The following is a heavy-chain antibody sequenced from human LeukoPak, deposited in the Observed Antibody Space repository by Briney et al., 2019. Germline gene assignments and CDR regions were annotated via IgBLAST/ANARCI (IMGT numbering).Heavy chain of an antibody. CDR3: AKTVGYGSFDFDY. Sequence: GGSLRLSCAASGFTFSTYAMTWVRQAPGKGLEWVSSSGDSTYYADSVKGRFTISRDNSKNTLYLQMNSLRTEDTAVYYCAKTVGYGSFDFDYWGQGTLVTVSS. D-gene: IGHD3-10*01. CDR1: GFTFSTYA. V-gene: IGHV3-23*01. CDR2: SGDST. J-gene: IGHJ4*02.